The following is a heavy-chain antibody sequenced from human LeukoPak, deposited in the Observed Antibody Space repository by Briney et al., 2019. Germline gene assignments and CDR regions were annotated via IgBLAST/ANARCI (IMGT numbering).Heavy chain of an antibody. CDR3: ARNMAGTKSFDY. V-gene: IGHV1-18*01. D-gene: IGHD6-19*01. CDR1: GYTFTSYG. Sequence: GASVKVSCKASGYTFTSYGISWVRQAPGQGLEWMGWISAYNGNTNYAQKLQGRVTMTTDTSTSTAYMELSSLRSEDTAVYYCARNMAGTKSFDYWGQGTLVTVSS. CDR2: ISAYNGNT. J-gene: IGHJ4*02.